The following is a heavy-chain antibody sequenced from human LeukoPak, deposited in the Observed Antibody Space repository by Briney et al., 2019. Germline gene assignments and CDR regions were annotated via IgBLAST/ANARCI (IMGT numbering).Heavy chain of an antibody. CDR3: ASMYSSGWYDDY. CDR2: INPNSGGT. CDR1: GYTFTGYY. V-gene: IGHV1-2*02. Sequence: ASVKVSCKASGYTFTGYYMHWVRQAPGQGLEWMGWINPNSGGTNYAQKFQGRVTMTRDTSISTAYMELSGLRSDDTAVYYCASMYSSGWYDDYWGQGTLVTVSS. D-gene: IGHD6-19*01. J-gene: IGHJ4*02.